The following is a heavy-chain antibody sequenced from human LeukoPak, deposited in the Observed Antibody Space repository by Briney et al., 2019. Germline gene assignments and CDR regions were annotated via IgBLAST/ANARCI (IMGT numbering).Heavy chain of an antibody. Sequence: GGSLRLSCAASGFTFSSFGMNWVRQAPGKGLEWFSYISDSSSLTHYADSVKGRFTISRDNAKNSLSLQLNSLRDEDTAVYFCAKVIRGGYGMDVWGQGTTVTVSS. V-gene: IGHV3-48*02. CDR2: ISDSSSLT. CDR3: AKVIRGGYGMDV. J-gene: IGHJ6*02. CDR1: GFTFSSFG. D-gene: IGHD3-10*01.